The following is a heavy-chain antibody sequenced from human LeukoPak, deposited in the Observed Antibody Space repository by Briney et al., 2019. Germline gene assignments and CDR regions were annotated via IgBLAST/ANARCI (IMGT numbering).Heavy chain of an antibody. CDR2: VHSSGDI. V-gene: IGHV4-61*02. CDR1: GVSITSGSYY. D-gene: IGHD3-16*01. J-gene: IGHJ4*02. CDR3: AMGASLKDAVFFDY. Sequence: SETLSLTCSVSGVSITSGSYYWGWIRQSAGKGLEWIGRVHSSGDIYHNAAFRSRAAVSGDASKNQFSLQLNSLTAADTAVYYCAMGASLKDAVFFDYWGQGALITVSS.